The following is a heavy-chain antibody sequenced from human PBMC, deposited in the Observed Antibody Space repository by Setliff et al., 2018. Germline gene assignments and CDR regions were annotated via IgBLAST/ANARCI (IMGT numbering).Heavy chain of an antibody. D-gene: IGHD5-12*01. J-gene: IGHJ4*02. CDR3: ARGIGTLDISRYFAY. CDR1: GFTFSSYS. CDR2: ISSSSSYI. V-gene: IGHV3-21*01. Sequence: PGGSLRLSCAASGFTFSSYSMNWVRQAPGKGLEWVSSISSSSSYIYYADSVQGRFTISRDNAKNSLYLQMNSLRAGDTAVYYCARGIGTLDISRYFAYWGQGTWSPSPQ.